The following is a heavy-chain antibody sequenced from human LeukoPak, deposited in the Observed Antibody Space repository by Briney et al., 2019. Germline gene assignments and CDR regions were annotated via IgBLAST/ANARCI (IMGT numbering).Heavy chain of an antibody. J-gene: IGHJ4*02. D-gene: IGHD6-19*01. CDR2: INPSGGST. Sequence: ASVKVSCKASGYTFTSYYMHWLRQAPGQGLEWMGIINPSGGSTSYAQKFQGRVTMTRDMSTSTVYMELSSLRSEDTAVYYCARGGNSGWRTPNDDYWGQGTLVTVSS. CDR1: GYTFTSYY. V-gene: IGHV1-46*01. CDR3: ARGGNSGWRTPNDDY.